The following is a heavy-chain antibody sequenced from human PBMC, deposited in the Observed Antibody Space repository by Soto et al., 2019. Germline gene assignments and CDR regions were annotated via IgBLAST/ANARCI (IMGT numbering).Heavy chain of an antibody. CDR3: AIDYGSGSYYIRIPYYFDY. J-gene: IGHJ4*02. CDR1: GFTFSSYA. Sequence: GSLRLSCAASGFTFSSYAMSWVRQAPGKGLEWVSAISGSGGSTYYADSVKGRFTISRDNSKNTLYLQMNSLRAEDTAVYYCAIDYGSGSYYIRIPYYFDYWGQGTLVTVSS. V-gene: IGHV3-23*01. CDR2: ISGSGGST. D-gene: IGHD3-10*01.